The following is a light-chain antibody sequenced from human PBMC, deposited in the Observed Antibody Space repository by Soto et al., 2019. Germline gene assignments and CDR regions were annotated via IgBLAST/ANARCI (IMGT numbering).Light chain of an antibody. CDR2: KAS. V-gene: IGKV1-5*03. Sequence: DIQMTQSPSTLSASVGDRVTIACRARENIKSWLAWYQQQPGKAPKLLIYKASSLPSGVPSRFSGSGSGTEFTLTISSLQADDFATYYCQQDNSYPYTFGQGTRLEIK. CDR1: ENIKSW. CDR3: QQDNSYPYT. J-gene: IGKJ2*01.